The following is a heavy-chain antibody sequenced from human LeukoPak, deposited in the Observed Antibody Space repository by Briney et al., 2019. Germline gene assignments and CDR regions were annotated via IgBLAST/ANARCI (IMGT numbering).Heavy chain of an antibody. V-gene: IGHV3-23*01. Sequence: GGSLRLSCAASGFTFSSYAMSWVRQAPGEGLEWVSAISGSGGSTYYADSVKGRFTISRDNSKNTLYLQMNSLRAEDTAVYYCAKDKSYYYDSGSYGLDYWGQGTLVTVSS. CDR1: GFTFSSYA. J-gene: IGHJ4*02. CDR2: ISGSGGST. CDR3: AKDKSYYYDSGSYGLDY. D-gene: IGHD3-10*01.